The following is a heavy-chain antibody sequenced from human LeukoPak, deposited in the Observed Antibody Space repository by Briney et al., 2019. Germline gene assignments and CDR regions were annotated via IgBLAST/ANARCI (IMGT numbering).Heavy chain of an antibody. J-gene: IGHJ6*02. CDR1: GFTFSSYS. CDR3: ARSYDSSGYFSYYYYGMDV. Sequence: GGSLRLSCAASGFTFSSYSMNWVRQAPGKGLEWVSSISSSSYIYYADSVKGRFTISRDNAKNSLYLQMNSLRAEDTAVYYCARSYDSSGYFSYYYYGMDVWGQGATVTVSS. D-gene: IGHD3-22*01. CDR2: ISSSSYI. V-gene: IGHV3-21*01.